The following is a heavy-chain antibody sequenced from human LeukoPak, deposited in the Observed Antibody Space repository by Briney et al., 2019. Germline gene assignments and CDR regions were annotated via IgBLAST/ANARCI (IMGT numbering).Heavy chain of an antibody. Sequence: PGGSLRLSCAASGFTFNNFGMHWVRQAPGKGLEWVAVIWYDGSNKYYADSVKGRFTISRDNSKNTLYLQMNSLRAEDTAVYYCAKDRDTAMEIDYWGQGTLVTVPS. J-gene: IGHJ4*02. CDR1: GFTFNNFG. CDR3: AKDRDTAMEIDY. CDR2: IWYDGSNK. D-gene: IGHD5-18*01. V-gene: IGHV3-33*06.